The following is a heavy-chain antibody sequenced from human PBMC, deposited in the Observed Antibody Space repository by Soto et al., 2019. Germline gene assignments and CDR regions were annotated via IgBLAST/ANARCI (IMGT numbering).Heavy chain of an antibody. Sequence: GSVQVSCKPSRYTYTRQDINWVRQPRGQGSEGMGWIGTYSGKTNYAQKFQGRVTMTTDTSTSKAYMELRTLRTDDTAQYYCAIWPGQDHDFGCPFDYWGQETLVTVSS. CDR1: RYTYTRQD. J-gene: IGHJ4*02. V-gene: IGHV1-18*01. CDR2: IGTYSGKT. D-gene: IGHD4-17*01. CDR3: AIWPGQDHDFGCPFDY.